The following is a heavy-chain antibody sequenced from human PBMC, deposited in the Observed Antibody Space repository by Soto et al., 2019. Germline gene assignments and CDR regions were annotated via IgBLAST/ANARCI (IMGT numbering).Heavy chain of an antibody. D-gene: IGHD2-15*01. CDR3: ARGRRGVVPAPVFDS. V-gene: IGHV1-8*01. J-gene: IGHJ4*02. Sequence: ASVKVSCKASGYTFASYDFNWVRQATGQRLEWMGWMNPNSGNTGYAQKFQGRVTMTSNTSISTAYMELSSLRYEDTAVYYCARGRRGVVPAPVFDSWGQGTLVTVSS. CDR1: GYTFASYD. CDR2: MNPNSGNT.